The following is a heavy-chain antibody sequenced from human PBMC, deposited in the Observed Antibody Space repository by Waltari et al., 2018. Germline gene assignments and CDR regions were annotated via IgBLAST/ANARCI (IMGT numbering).Heavy chain of an antibody. Sequence: QVTLKESGPALVKPTQTLTLTCTFSGFSLSTSGMRVSWIRQPPGKALEWFARIDWDDDKFYSTSLKTRLTISKDTSKNQVVLTMTNMDPVDTATYYCARYSGYDKNDAFDIWGQGTMVTVSS. J-gene: IGHJ3*02. CDR1: GFSLSTSGMR. CDR2: IDWDDDK. V-gene: IGHV2-70*04. CDR3: ARYSGYDKNDAFDI. D-gene: IGHD5-12*01.